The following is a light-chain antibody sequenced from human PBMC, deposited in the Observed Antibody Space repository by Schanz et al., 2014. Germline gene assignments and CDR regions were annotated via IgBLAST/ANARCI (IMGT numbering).Light chain of an antibody. CDR2: GAS. CDR1: QSVSSSY. CDR3: QQFGKLPWT. J-gene: IGKJ1*01. V-gene: IGKV3-20*01. Sequence: EIVLTQSPGTLSLSPGERATLSCRASQSVSSSYLAWYQQKPGQAPRLLIYGASSRATGIPARFSGSGSGTDFTLTISRLETEAFAVFYCQQFGKLPWTFGQGTKVEIK.